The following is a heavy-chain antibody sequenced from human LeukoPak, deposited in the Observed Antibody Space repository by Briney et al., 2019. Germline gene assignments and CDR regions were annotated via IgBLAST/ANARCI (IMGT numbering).Heavy chain of an antibody. J-gene: IGHJ6*03. CDR3: ARGTHDYGDYSYYYYYMDV. CDR2: IHTSGST. CDR1: GGSISSRNYC. D-gene: IGHD4-17*01. V-gene: IGHV4-61*09. Sequence: SETLSLTCTVSGGSISSRNYCWSWIRQPAGKGLEWIGHIHTSGSTNYNPSLKSRVTISVDTSKNQFSLKLSSVTAADTAVYYCARGTHDYGDYSYYYYYMDVWGKGTTVTISS.